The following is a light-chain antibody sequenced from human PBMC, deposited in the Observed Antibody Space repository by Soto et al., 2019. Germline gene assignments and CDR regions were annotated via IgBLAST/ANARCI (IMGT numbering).Light chain of an antibody. CDR3: QQYDTSPLT. CDR2: GTS. CDR1: QSVSSNS. V-gene: IGKV3-20*01. Sequence: EIVLTQSPGTQSLSPGERATLSCMASQSVSSNSLAWYQRKPGQAPRLLIYGTSIRATGIPDRFSGSGSGTDFSLSISRLEPEDFAVYYCQQYDTSPLTFGGGTKVDI. J-gene: IGKJ4*01.